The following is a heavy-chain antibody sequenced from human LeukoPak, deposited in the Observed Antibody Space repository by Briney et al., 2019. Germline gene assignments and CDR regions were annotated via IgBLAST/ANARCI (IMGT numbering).Heavy chain of an antibody. CDR2: INPNSGGT. D-gene: IGHD4-17*01. V-gene: IGHV1-2*02. J-gene: IGHJ6*02. Sequence: ASVKVSCKASGYTFTGYYMHWVRQAPGQGLEWMGWINPNSGGTNYAQKFQGRVTMTRDTSISTAYMELSRLRSDGTAVYYCARDCTVTRYYYYYGMDVWGRGTTVTVSS. CDR1: GYTFTGYY. CDR3: ARDCTVTRYYYYYGMDV.